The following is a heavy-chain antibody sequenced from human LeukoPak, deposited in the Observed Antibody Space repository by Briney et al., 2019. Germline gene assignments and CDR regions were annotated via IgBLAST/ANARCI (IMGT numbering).Heavy chain of an antibody. J-gene: IGHJ4*02. CDR2: INHSGTT. D-gene: IGHD3-9*01. CDR3: ARGPTIDYDILTGYYYFDY. V-gene: IGHV4-34*01. CDR1: RGSFSGYY. Sequence: SETLSLTCAVYRGSFSGYYWTWIRQSPGKGLEWIGEINHSGTTNYNPSLKSRVTISIDTSMNQFSLKLSSVTAADTAVYYCARGPTIDYDILTGYYYFDYWGQGTLVTVSS.